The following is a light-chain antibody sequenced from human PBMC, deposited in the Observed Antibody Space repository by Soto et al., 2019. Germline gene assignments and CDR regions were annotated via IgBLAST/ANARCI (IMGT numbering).Light chain of an antibody. J-gene: IGKJ2*01. Sequence: EIVLTQSPATLSLSPGERATLSCRASQSVSSYLAWYQQKPGQAPRLLIYDASNMATGIPARFSGSGSGTGFTLTISSLEREEFAVDYCQQRSNWPPMYTFGQGTKLEIK. CDR2: DAS. V-gene: IGKV3-11*01. CDR3: QQRSNWPPMYT. CDR1: QSVSSY.